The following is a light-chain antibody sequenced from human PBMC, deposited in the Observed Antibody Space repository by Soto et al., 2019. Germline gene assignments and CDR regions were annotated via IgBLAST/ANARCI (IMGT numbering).Light chain of an antibody. J-gene: IGKJ5*01. CDR3: MQSTQLPPT. Sequence: MPQTPRSLSVAPGQPASISCKSRQSLLHITGETFLFWYLQKPGQSPQLLIYEVSTRVSGVPDRFSGSGSGTDFTLEISRVETDDVGIYYCMQSTQLPPTFGQGTRLEIK. V-gene: IGKV2D-29*02. CDR1: QSLLHITGETF. CDR2: EVS.